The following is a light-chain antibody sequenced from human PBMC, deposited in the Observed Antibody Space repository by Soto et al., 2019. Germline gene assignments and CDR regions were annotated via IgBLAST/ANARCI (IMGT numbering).Light chain of an antibody. Sequence: EIVLTQSPGTLSLSPGEEATLSCRASQTVNTNYLAWYQQKAGQAPRLLIYGTSSRATGIPDRFSGSGSGTDFTLTISRLEPEDFAVYYCEQYVSSPRTCGQATKVDIK. CDR3: EQYVSSPRT. V-gene: IGKV3-20*01. CDR2: GTS. J-gene: IGKJ1*01. CDR1: QTVNTNY.